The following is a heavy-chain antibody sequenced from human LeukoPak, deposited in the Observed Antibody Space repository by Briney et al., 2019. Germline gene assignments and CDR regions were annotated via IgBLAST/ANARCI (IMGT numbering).Heavy chain of an antibody. CDR3: ARGADILTGYPSGWGDY. CDR2: ISAYNGNT. D-gene: IGHD3-9*01. Sequence: ASVKVSCKASGYTFTSYGISWVRQAPGQGLEWMGWISAYNGNTNYAQKLQGRVTMTTDTSTSTAYMELRSLRSDDTAVYYCARGADILTGYPSGWGDYWGQGTLVTVSS. V-gene: IGHV1-18*01. CDR1: GYTFTSYG. J-gene: IGHJ4*02.